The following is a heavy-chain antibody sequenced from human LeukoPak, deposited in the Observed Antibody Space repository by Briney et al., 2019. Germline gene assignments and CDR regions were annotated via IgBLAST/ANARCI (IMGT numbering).Heavy chain of an antibody. V-gene: IGHV3-9*01. D-gene: IGHD6-19*01. J-gene: IGHJ4*02. CDR1: GFTFDDYA. CDR3: AKATGYSSGWYGD. Sequence: PGMSLRLSCAASGFTFDDYAMHWVRQAPGKGLEWVSGISWNSGSIGYADSVKGRFTISRDNAKNSLYLQMNSLRAEDTALYYCAKATGYSSGWYGDWGQGTLVTVSS. CDR2: ISWNSGSI.